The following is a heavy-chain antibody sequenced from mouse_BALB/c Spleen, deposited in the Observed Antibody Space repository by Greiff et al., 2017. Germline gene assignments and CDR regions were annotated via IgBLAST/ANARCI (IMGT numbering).Heavy chain of an antibody. CDR3: ARHKAYYYAMDD. CDR1: GFTFSSYT. CDR2: ISNGGGST. Sequence: EVKLQESGGGLVQPGGSLKLSCAASGFTFSSYTMSWVRQTPEKRLEWVAYISNGGGSTYYPDTVKGRFTISRDNAKNTLYLQMSSLKSEDTAMYYCARHKAYYYAMDDWGQGTSVTVSS. J-gene: IGHJ4*01. V-gene: IGHV5-12-2*01.